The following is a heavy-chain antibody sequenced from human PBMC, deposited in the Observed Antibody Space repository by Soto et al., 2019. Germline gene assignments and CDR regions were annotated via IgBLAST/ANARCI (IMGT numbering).Heavy chain of an antibody. D-gene: IGHD3-3*01. CDR2: INHSGST. CDR3: ARGMRLRRFLENNWFDP. CDR1: GGSFSGYY. V-gene: IGHV4-34*01. J-gene: IGHJ5*02. Sequence: SETLSLTCAVYGGSFSGYYWSWIRQPPGKGLEWIGEINHSGSTNYNPSLKSRVTISVDTSKNQFSLKLSSVTAADTAVYYCARGMRLRRFLENNWFDPWGQGTLVTVSS.